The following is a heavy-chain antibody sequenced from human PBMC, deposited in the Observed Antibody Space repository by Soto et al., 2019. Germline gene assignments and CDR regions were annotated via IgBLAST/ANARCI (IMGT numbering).Heavy chain of an antibody. CDR2: ISAYNGNT. CDR1: GYTFTSYG. CDR3: AVSYDYYYYYGMDV. V-gene: IGHV1-18*01. D-gene: IGHD3-3*01. J-gene: IGHJ6*02. Sequence: QVQLVQSGAEVKQPGASVKVSCKASGYTFTSYGISWVRQSPGQGLEWMGWISAYNGNTNYAQKLQGRVTMTTDTSTSTAYMELRSLRSDDTAVYYCAVSYDYYYYYGMDVWGQGTTVTVSS.